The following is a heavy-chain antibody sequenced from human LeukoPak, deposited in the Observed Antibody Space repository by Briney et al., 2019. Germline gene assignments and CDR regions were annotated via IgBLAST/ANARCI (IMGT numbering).Heavy chain of an antibody. CDR3: ARVRGRSGWFLAY. V-gene: IGHV1-8*01. J-gene: IGHJ4*02. Sequence: GASVKVSCKASGYTFTSYDINWVRQATGQGDEWMGWMNPNSGNTGYAQKFQGRVTMTRNTSISTAYMELSSLRSEDTAVYYCARVRGRSGWFLAYWGQGTLVTVSS. CDR1: GYTFTSYD. D-gene: IGHD6-19*01. CDR2: MNPNSGNT.